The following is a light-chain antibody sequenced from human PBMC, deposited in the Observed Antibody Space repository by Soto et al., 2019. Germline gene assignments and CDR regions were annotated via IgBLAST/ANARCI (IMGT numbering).Light chain of an antibody. CDR2: WAS. CDR1: QSVLYSSNNKNY. CDR3: QQYYSTPLT. J-gene: IGKJ4*01. V-gene: IGKV4-1*01. Sequence: DIVMTQSPDSLAVSLGERATINCKSSQSVLYSSNNKNYLAWYQQKPGQPPKLLIYWASTRESGVPDRFSCSVSGTDFTLTISSLQDEDVAVYYCQQYYSTPLTFGGGTKVEIK.